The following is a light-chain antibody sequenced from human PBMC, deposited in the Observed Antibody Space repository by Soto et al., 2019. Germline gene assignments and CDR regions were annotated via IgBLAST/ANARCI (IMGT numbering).Light chain of an antibody. CDR3: QQSDHSPMYT. V-gene: IGKV1-39*01. CDR1: QSISTS. CDR2: AAS. J-gene: IGKJ2*01. Sequence: DLQMTQSPSSLSASVGDRVTITCRASQSISTSLNWYQQKPGQAPKLLIYAASYLQSGVPSRFSGSGSGTEFTLTISSLQPEDLATYFCQQSDHSPMYTFGQGTDLKIK.